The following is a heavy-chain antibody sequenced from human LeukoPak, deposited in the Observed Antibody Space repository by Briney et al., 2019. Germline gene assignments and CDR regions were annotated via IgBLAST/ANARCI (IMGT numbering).Heavy chain of an antibody. V-gene: IGHV1-46*01. CDR1: GYNFTAFY. Sequence: ASVTVSCKASGYNFTAFYIHWVRQPPGQGLEWMGIINPSDGDTIVEQNYQDRVTVTKDTSASTAYLELRSLRSDDMAVYYCARDGGDYNAGSENYYNLDLWGQGTLVTVSS. J-gene: IGHJ4*02. CDR3: ARDGGDYNAGSENYYNLDL. D-gene: IGHD3-10*01. CDR2: INPSDGDT.